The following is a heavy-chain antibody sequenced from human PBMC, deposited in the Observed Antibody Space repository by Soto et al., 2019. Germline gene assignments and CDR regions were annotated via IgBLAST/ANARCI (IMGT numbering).Heavy chain of an antibody. CDR3: AGPCDRTICLGHFHC. J-gene: IGHJ4*02. Sequence: SVKVSCKASGGTFNNYVINWVRQAPGQGLEWMAGIIPIFGTANYAQKIQARVTNTADKSTSTAYMEMNSLRFEDTDVYYRAGPCDRTICLGHFHCRVQGPLLTASS. D-gene: IGHD2-2*01. CDR2: IIPIFGTA. V-gene: IGHV1-69*06. CDR1: GGTFNNYV.